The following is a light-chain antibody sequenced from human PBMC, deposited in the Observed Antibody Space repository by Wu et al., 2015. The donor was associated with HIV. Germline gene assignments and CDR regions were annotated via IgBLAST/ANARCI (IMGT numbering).Light chain of an antibody. Sequence: DIQMTQSPSTLSASVGDRVTITCRASQSISSWLAWYQQKPGKAPNLLIYKASSLQSGVPSRFSGSGSGTDFTLTISSLQPDDFAIYFCQQYNSHPGTFGQGTKLV. CDR2: KAS. CDR1: QSISSW. CDR3: QQYNSHPGT. V-gene: IGKV1-5*03. J-gene: IGKJ2*01.